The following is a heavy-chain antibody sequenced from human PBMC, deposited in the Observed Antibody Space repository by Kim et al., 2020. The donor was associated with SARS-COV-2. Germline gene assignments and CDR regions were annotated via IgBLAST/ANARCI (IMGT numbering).Heavy chain of an antibody. CDR3: AKDGAAAGTFDY. CDR2: ISWNSGSI. CDR1: GFTFDDYA. D-gene: IGHD6-13*01. Sequence: GGSLRLSCAASGFTFDDYAMHWVRQAPGKGLEWVSGISWNSGSIGYADSVKGRFTISRDNAKNSLYLQMNSLRAEDTALYYCAKDGAAAGTFDYWGQGTL. J-gene: IGHJ4*02. V-gene: IGHV3-9*01.